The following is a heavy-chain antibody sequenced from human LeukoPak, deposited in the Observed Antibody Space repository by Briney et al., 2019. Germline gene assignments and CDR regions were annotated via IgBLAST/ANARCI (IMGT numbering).Heavy chain of an antibody. D-gene: IGHD4-17*01. Sequence: PSETLSLTCTVSGYSISSGYYWGWIRQPPGKGLEWIGSIYRSGTTYYNPSLKSRVTISVDTSKNQFSLNLSSVTAADTAVYYCAKLYGDYYHTFDYWGQGTLVTVSS. V-gene: IGHV4-38-2*02. CDR2: IYRSGTT. CDR3: AKLYGDYYHTFDY. J-gene: IGHJ4*02. CDR1: GYSISSGYY.